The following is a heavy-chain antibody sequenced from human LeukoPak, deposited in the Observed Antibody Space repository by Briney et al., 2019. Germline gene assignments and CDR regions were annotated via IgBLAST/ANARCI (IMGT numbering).Heavy chain of an antibody. CDR3: AGGRRSSSWYPFDY. V-gene: IGHV1-18*01. D-gene: IGHD6-13*01. J-gene: IGHJ4*02. CDR2: ISAYNDNT. CDR1: GYTFTSYG. Sequence: ASVKVSCKASGYTFTSYGISWVRQAPGQGLEWMGWISAYNDNTNYAQKLQGRVTMTTDTSTSTAYMELRSLRTDDTAVYYCAGGRRSSSWYPFDYWGQGTLVTVSS.